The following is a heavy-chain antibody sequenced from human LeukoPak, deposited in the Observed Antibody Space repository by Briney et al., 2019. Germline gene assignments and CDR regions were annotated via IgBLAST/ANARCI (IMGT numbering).Heavy chain of an antibody. CDR2: IIPIFGTA. CDR1: GGTFSSYA. V-gene: IGHV1-69*06. D-gene: IGHD3-3*01. Sequence: SVKVSCKASGGTFSSYAISWVRQAPGQGLEWMGGIIPIFGTANYAQKFQGRVTITADKSTSTAYMELSSLRSEDTAVYYCARVSRFLERLPSRYYYYTDVWGKGTTVTVSS. CDR3: ARVSRFLERLPSRYYYYTDV. J-gene: IGHJ6*03.